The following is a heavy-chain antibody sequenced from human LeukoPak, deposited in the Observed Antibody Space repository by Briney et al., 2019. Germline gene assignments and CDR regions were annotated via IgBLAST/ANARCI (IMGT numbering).Heavy chain of an antibody. Sequence: KASETLSLTCTVSGGSVSSGSYYWSWIRQPPGKGLEWIGYIYYSGSTNYNPSLKSRVTISVDTSKNQFSLKLSSVTAADTAVYYCAREEDTAMVFDIWGQGTMVTVSS. D-gene: IGHD5-18*01. CDR3: AREEDTAMVFDI. V-gene: IGHV4-61*01. CDR1: GGSVSSGSYY. J-gene: IGHJ3*02. CDR2: IYYSGST.